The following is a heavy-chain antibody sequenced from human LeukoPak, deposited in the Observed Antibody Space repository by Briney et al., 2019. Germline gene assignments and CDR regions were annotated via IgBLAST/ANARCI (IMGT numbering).Heavy chain of an antibody. V-gene: IGHV3-33*01. CDR1: GFTFSSYG. CDR3: ARDAKLSSGAIDY. J-gene: IGHJ4*02. D-gene: IGHD2-15*01. Sequence: PGGSLRLSCAASGFTFSSYGMHWVRQAPGKGLEWVAVIWYDGSNKYYADSVKGRFTISRDNSKNTLYLQMNSLRAEDTAVYYCARDAKLSSGAIDYWGQGTLVTVSS. CDR2: IWYDGSNK.